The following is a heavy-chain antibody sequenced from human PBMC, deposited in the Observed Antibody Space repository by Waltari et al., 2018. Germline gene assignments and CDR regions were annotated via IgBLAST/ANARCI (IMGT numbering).Heavy chain of an antibody. CDR2: ISGSAGST. Sequence: EVQLVESGGGLVQPGGSLRLSCAASGFTFSTYAMTWVRQAPGKGLEWVSSISGSAGSTYYADSVKGRFTISRDNSKNTLFLQMDSLRAEDTAVYYCVQSRGALNYYFDHWGQGTLVTISS. CDR1: GFTFSTYA. CDR3: VQSRGALNYYFDH. D-gene: IGHD1-1*01. J-gene: IGHJ4*02. V-gene: IGHV3-23*04.